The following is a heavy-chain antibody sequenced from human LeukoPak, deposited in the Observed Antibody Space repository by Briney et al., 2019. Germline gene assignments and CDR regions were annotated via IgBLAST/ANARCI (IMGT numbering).Heavy chain of an antibody. J-gene: IGHJ4*02. D-gene: IGHD6-19*01. CDR3: AREGENGWSEAFDY. V-gene: IGHV3-30*03. CDR2: ISHDGSTK. Sequence: GRSLRLSCAASGFIFSSYVLHWVRQAPGKGLEWVAVISHDGSTKYYVDSVKGRFTISRDNAKNSLFLQMNSLRAEDTAVYYCAREGENGWSEAFDYWGQGILVTVSS. CDR1: GFIFSSYV.